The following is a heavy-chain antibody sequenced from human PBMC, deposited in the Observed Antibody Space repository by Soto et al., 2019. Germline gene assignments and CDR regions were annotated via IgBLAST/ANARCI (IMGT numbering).Heavy chain of an antibody. CDR3: ARDASGTMTMVTTRPDL. CDR1: GFTFSSYS. J-gene: IGHJ5*02. V-gene: IGHV3-48*01. CDR2: ISSSSSTR. D-gene: IGHD4-17*01. Sequence: EVQLVESGGGLVQPGGSLRLSCAASGFTFSSYSMNWVRQAPGRGLEWVSYISSSSSTRYYADSVKGRFTISRDNAKNSLYLQMNSLRAEDTAVYYCARDASGTMTMVTTRPDLWGQGTLVTVSS.